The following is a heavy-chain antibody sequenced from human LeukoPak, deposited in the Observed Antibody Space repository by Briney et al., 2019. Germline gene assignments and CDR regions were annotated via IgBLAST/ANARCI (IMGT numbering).Heavy chain of an antibody. V-gene: IGHV4-34*01. CDR3: ARGRGEVITPIDY. Sequence: SETLSLTCAVYGGSFSGYYWSWIRQPPGKGLEWIGEINHSGSTNYNPSLKSRVTISVDTSKNQFSLKLSSVTAADTAVYYCARGRGEVITPIDYWGQGTLVTVSS. CDR1: GGSFSGYY. D-gene: IGHD3-22*01. J-gene: IGHJ4*02. CDR2: INHSGST.